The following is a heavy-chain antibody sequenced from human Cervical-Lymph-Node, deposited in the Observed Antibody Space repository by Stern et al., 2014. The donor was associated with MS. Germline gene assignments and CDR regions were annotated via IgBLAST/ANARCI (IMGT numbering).Heavy chain of an antibody. CDR3: ASGGGRDGYNLCDY. V-gene: IGHV3-21*01. D-gene: IGHD5-24*01. CDR2: ISSSSSYI. CDR1: GFTFSSYS. J-gene: IGHJ4*02. Sequence: EVQLVESGGGLVKPGGSLRLSCAASGFTFSSYSMNWVRQAPGKGLEGVSSISSSSSYIYYADSVKGRFTISRDNAKNSLYLQMNSLRAEDTAVYYCASGGGRDGYNLCDYWGQGTLVTVSS.